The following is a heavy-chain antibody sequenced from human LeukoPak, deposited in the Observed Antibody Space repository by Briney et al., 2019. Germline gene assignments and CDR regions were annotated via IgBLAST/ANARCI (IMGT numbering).Heavy chain of an antibody. CDR3: ARDRAFDVLTGYDAFDM. CDR1: GFTFSDYY. V-gene: IGHV3-11*01. CDR2: ISSSGSNI. J-gene: IGHJ3*02. Sequence: GGSLRLSCAASGFTFSDYYISWIRQAPGKGLEWVSYISSSGSNIYYADSVKGRFTISRDYAKISVYLQMNSLRAEDTAVYYCARDRAFDVLTGYDAFDMWGQGTMVTVSS. D-gene: IGHD3-9*01.